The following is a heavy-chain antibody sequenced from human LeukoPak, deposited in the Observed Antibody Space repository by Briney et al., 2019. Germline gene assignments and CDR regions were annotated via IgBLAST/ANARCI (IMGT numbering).Heavy chain of an antibody. D-gene: IGHD3-10*01. V-gene: IGHV4-39*07. CDR3: AKYGSGSYFDY. CDR1: GGSISSSSYY. CDR2: IYYSGST. Sequence: SETLSLTCTVSGGSISSSSYYWGWIRQPPGKGLEWIGSIYYSGSTYYNPSLKSRVTISVDTSKNQFSLKLSSVTAADTAVYYCAKYGSGSYFDYWGQGTLVTVSS. J-gene: IGHJ4*02.